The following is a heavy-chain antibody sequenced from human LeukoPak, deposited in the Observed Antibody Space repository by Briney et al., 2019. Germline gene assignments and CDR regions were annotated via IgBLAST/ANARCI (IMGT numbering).Heavy chain of an antibody. CDR3: ARRGDSSLPLGGDAFDI. D-gene: IGHD3-22*01. CDR1: GYSFTSYW. J-gene: IGHJ3*02. CDR2: IYPGDSDT. Sequence: GESLKISCKGSGYSFTSYWIGWVRQMPGKGLEWMGIIYPGDSDTRYSPSFQGQVTISADRSISTAYLQWSSLKASDTAMYYCARRGDSSLPLGGDAFDIWGQGTMVTVSS. V-gene: IGHV5-51*01.